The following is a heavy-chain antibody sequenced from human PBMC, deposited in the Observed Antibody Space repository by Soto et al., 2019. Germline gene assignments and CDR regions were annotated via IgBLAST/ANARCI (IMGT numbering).Heavy chain of an antibody. CDR2: INAGNGNA. J-gene: IGHJ4*02. V-gene: IGHV1-3*01. CDR1: GYTFTSYA. D-gene: IGHD3-22*01. Sequence: GASVKVSCKASGYTFTSYAMHWVRQAPGQRLEWMGWINAGNGNAKYSQKFQGRVTITRDTSASTAYMELSSLRSEDTAVYYCATDEADYDSSGYRYWGQGTLVTVSS. CDR3: ATDEADYDSSGYRY.